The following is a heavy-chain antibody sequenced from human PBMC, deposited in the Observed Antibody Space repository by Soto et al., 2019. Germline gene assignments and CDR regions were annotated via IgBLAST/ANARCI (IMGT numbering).Heavy chain of an antibody. CDR3: ATGIAAAWTGGGAYYYYMDV. CDR2: FDPEDGET. CDR1: GYTLTELS. Sequence: ASVKVSCKVSGYTLTELSMHWVRQAPGKGLEWMGGFDPEDGETIYAQKFQGRVTMTEDTSTDTAYMELSSLRSEDTAVYYCATGIAAAWTGGGAYYYYMDVWGKGTTVTVSS. V-gene: IGHV1-24*01. J-gene: IGHJ6*03. D-gene: IGHD6-13*01.